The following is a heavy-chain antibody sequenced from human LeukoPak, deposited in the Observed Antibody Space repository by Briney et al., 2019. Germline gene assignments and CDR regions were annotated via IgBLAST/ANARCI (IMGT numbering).Heavy chain of an antibody. CDR1: GGSISSSSYY. CDR2: INHSGST. D-gene: IGHD3-22*01. J-gene: IGHJ5*02. CDR3: ARTSIYYDSSGYRS. Sequence: SETLSLTCTVSGGSISSSSYYWGWIRQPPGEGLEWIGEINHSGSTNYNPSLKSRVTISVDTSKNQFSLKLSSVTAADTAVYYCARTSIYYDSSGYRSWGQGTLVTVSS. V-gene: IGHV4-39*07.